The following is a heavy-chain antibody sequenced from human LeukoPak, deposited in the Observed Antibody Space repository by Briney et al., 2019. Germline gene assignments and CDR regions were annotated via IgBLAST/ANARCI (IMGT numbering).Heavy chain of an antibody. CDR2: FSGNGEWT. Sequence: PGGSLRLSCAASGFSVGSYGMSWVRQAPGKGPEWVSTFSGNGEWTHYTDSVKGRFTTSRDKTKNTLYLQMDSLIFEDTALYYCANDGFNYTSRDNDGFDTWGQGTMVTVSS. CDR1: GFSVGSYG. V-gene: IGHV3-23*01. J-gene: IGHJ3*02. CDR3: ANDGFNYTSRDNDGFDT. D-gene: IGHD3-3*01.